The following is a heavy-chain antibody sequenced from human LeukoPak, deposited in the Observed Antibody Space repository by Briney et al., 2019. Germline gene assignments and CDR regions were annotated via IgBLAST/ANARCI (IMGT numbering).Heavy chain of an antibody. J-gene: IGHJ4*02. CDR2: IYYSGST. CDR1: GGSISSSY. V-gene: IGHV4-59*01. CDR3: ASTYGDDLWRYPDY. D-gene: IGHD4-17*01. Sequence: SETLSLTCTVSGGSISSSYWSWLRQPPGKGLEWIGYIYYSGSTNYNPSLKSRVTISVDPSKNQFSLKLSSVTAADTAVYYCASTYGDDLWRYPDYWGQGTLVTVSS.